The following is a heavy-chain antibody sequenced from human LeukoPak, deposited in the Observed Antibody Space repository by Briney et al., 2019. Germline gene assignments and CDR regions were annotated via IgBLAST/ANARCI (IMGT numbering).Heavy chain of an antibody. Sequence: KPGGSLRLSCAASGFTFSDYYVSWIRQAPGKGLEWVSYISSGGVTMYYADSVKGRFTISRDNAKNSLYLQMNSLRAEDTGVYYCAREFSGFDYWGRGTAVTVSS. D-gene: IGHD2/OR15-2a*01. CDR3: AREFSGFDY. CDR2: ISSGGVTM. CDR1: GFTFSDYY. J-gene: IGHJ4*02. V-gene: IGHV3-11*04.